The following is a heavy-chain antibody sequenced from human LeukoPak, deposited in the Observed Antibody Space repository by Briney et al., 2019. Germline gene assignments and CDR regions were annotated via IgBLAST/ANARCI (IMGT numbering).Heavy chain of an antibody. Sequence: GTSVKVSCKAFGFTFRTSAVQWVRQARGQRLEWIGWIVVGSGNTNYAQKFQERVTISRDMSTSTAYMELSSLRSEDTAVYYCAAQVNYHDSTVWDPWGQGTLVTVSS. CDR2: IVVGSGNT. V-gene: IGHV1-58*01. CDR1: GFTFRTSA. D-gene: IGHD3-22*01. J-gene: IGHJ5*02. CDR3: AAQVNYHDSTVWDP.